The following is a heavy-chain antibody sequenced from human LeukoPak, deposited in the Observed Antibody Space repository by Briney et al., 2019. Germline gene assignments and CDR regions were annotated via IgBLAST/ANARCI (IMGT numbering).Heavy chain of an antibody. J-gene: IGHJ4*02. CDR3: ARTYYYGSGSYYNPGH. CDR1: GYSFSTYW. CDR2: IYPGDSDT. D-gene: IGHD3-10*01. V-gene: IGHV5-51*01. Sequence: GESLKISCKGSGYSFSTYWIGWVRQMPGKGLEWMGLIYPGDSDTRYSPSFQGQVTISADKSISTAYLQLSSLKASDTAMYYCARTYYYGSGSYYNPGHWGQGTLVTVSS.